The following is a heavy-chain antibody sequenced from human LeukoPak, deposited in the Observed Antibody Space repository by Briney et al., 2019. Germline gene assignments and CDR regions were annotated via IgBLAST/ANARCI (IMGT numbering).Heavy chain of an antibody. CDR3: ARYYGSGTYALDY. V-gene: IGHV3-74*01. Sequence: GGSLRLSCAASGFTFSTYYMHWVRQAPGKGLVWVSRINSDGSSASYADPVKGRFTISRDNAKNTLYLQMNSLRAEDTAVYYCARYYGSGTYALDYWGQGTLVTVSS. CDR1: GFTFSTYY. CDR2: INSDGSSA. J-gene: IGHJ4*02. D-gene: IGHD3-10*01.